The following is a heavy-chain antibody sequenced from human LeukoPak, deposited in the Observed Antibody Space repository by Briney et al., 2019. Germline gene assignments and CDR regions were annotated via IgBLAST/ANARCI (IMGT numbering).Heavy chain of an antibody. Sequence: PGGPLRLSCAASGFTFTSYAMSWVRQAPGRGLEWVSTISGNGGSTYYADSVKGRFTISRDNSRNTLYPQMNTLRAEDTAVHYCAKAIAAPVWYFDLWGRGTLVTVSS. V-gene: IGHV3-23*01. D-gene: IGHD6-13*01. CDR1: GFTFTSYA. CDR3: AKAIAAPVWYFDL. CDR2: ISGNGGST. J-gene: IGHJ2*01.